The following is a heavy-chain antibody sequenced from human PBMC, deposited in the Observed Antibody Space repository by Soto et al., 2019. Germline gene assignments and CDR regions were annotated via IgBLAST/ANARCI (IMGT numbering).Heavy chain of an antibody. J-gene: IGHJ4*02. Sequence: QVQLVQSGAEVKKPGASVKVSCKASGYTFTSYGISWVRQALGQSLGGTGRTRANNGNPNYSQKLQGRDPITTSTSPSTAYMELRSLRSDDPAVYFCARVLAEESVVVPAADVAYFDYWGQGTLVTVSS. V-gene: IGHV1-18*01. D-gene: IGHD2-2*01. CDR3: ARVLAEESVVVPAADVAYFDY. CDR2: TRANNGNP. CDR1: GYTFTSYG.